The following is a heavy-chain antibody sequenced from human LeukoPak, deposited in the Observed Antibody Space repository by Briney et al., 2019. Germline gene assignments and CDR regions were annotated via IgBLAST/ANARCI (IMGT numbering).Heavy chain of an antibody. CDR1: RSTLKDSW. CDR3: ARDQTERGPTAVDF. Sequence: GRSLRPSCVPSRSTLKDSWIHCVRHVPGKGLGWISRISSDGTDRKHTDSVEGRFAIYRENDKNTLYLQVNKLETEGTGIYYCARDQTERGPTAVDFWGQGTLVSVS. J-gene: IGHJ4*02. CDR2: ISSDGTDR. D-gene: IGHD1-14*01. V-gene: IGHV3-74*01.